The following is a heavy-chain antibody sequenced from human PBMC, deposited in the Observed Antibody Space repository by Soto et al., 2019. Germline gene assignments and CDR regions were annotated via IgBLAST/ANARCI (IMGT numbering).Heavy chain of an antibody. V-gene: IGHV3-21*01. D-gene: IGHD2-2*01. J-gene: IGHJ6*02. CDR3: ARRSGGIVVVPAAKAPYGMDV. CDR1: GFTFSSYS. Sequence: GGSLRLSCAASGFTFSSYSMNWVRQAPGKGLEWVSSISSSSYIYYADSVKGRFTISRDNAKNSLYLQMNSLRAEDTAVYYCARRSGGIVVVPAAKAPYGMDVWGQGTTVTVSS. CDR2: ISSSSYI.